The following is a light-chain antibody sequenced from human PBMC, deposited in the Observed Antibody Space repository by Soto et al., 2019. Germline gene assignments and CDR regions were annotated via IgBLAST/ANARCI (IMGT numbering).Light chain of an antibody. Sequence: QSVLTQPPSASGTPGQRVTISCSGSSSNIGSNTVNWYQHLPGTAPKLLIYIATHRPSGVPDRCSGSKSGTSASLAISGLQSEDEADYYCAAWDDSLNGVVFGGGTKVTVL. CDR2: IAT. CDR1: SSNIGSNT. J-gene: IGLJ2*01. V-gene: IGLV1-44*01. CDR3: AAWDDSLNGVV.